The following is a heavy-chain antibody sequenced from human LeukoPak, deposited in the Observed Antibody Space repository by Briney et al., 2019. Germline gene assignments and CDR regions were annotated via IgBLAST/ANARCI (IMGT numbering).Heavy chain of an antibody. D-gene: IGHD1-26*01. CDR2: VRYDGSSK. CDR3: AKDIALYREPLDY. Sequence: GGSLTLSCAASGFSFSSNGMHWVRQAPGKGLEWVAFVRYDGSSKKYIDSVKGRFTISRDNSKNMLYLQMNSLRYEDTAAYYCAKDIALYREPLDYWGQGTLVTVSS. J-gene: IGHJ4*02. CDR1: GFSFSSNG. V-gene: IGHV3-30*02.